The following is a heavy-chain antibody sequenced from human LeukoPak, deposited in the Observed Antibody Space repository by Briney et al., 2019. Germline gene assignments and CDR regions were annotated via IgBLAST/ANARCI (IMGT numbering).Heavy chain of an antibody. D-gene: IGHD2-15*01. V-gene: IGHV3-23*01. Sequence: QTGGSLRLSCAASGFTFSSYAMSWVRQAPGKGLEWVSAISDSGGSTYYADSVKGRFTIPRDNSKNTLYLQMNSLRAEDTAVYYCAKTQCSGGSCYSPSAYYFDYWGQGTLVTVSS. CDR2: ISDSGGST. CDR1: GFTFSSYA. CDR3: AKTQCSGGSCYSPSAYYFDY. J-gene: IGHJ4*02.